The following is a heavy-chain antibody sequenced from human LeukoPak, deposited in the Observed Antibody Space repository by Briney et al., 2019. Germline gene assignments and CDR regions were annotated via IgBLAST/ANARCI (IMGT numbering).Heavy chain of an antibody. V-gene: IGHV1-24*01. Sequence: ASVKVSCKVSGYTLTELSMHWVRQAPGKGLEWMGGFDPEDGETIHAQKFQGRVTMTEDTSTDTAYMELSSPRSEDTAVYYCATRKTWELLKAFDIWGQGTMVTVSS. J-gene: IGHJ3*02. CDR2: FDPEDGET. CDR3: ATRKTWELLKAFDI. D-gene: IGHD1-26*01. CDR1: GYTLTELS.